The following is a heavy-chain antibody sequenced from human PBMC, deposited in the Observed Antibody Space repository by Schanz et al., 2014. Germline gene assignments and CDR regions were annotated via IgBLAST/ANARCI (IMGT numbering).Heavy chain of an antibody. CDR1: GYYFGGFG. J-gene: IGHJ4*02. CDR3: VRANPTQHVVLPDALRY. Sequence: QVQLVQSGTEVKKPGASMKISCKAFGYYFGGFGISWVRQAPGQGFEWMGWIGAFQGNTKYAQKFQDRVTLTSDTSASTAYMELRSLRPDDTAVYYCVRANPTQHVVLPDALRYWGQGTLVSVSS. CDR2: IGAFQGNT. D-gene: IGHD2-2*01. V-gene: IGHV1-18*01.